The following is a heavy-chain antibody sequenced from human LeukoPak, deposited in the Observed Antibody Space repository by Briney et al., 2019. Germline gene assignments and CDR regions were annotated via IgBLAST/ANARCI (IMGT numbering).Heavy chain of an antibody. V-gene: IGHV3-9*01. CDR1: GFIFDDYA. CDR2: ISWDSDSI. D-gene: IGHD1-26*01. CDR3: ARDLGGSLDY. J-gene: IGHJ4*02. Sequence: PGGSLRLSCAASGFIFDDYAMHWVRQAPGKGLEWVSGISWDSDSIDYADSVKGRFTISRDNSKNTLYLQMNSLRAEDTAVYYCARDLGGSLDYWGQGTLVTVSS.